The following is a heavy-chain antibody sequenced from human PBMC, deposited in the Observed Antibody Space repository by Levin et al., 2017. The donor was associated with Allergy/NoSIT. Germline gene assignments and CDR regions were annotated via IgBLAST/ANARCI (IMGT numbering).Heavy chain of an antibody. J-gene: IGHJ6*02. CDR1: GFTFSSYA. Sequence: GESLKISCAASGFTFSSYAMHWVRQAPGKGLEWVAVISYDGSNKYYADSVKGRFTISRDNSKNTLYLQMNSLRAEDTAVYYCARYRAAAWYYYGMDVWGQGTTVTVSS. D-gene: IGHD6-13*01. CDR2: ISYDGSNK. CDR3: ARYRAAAWYYYGMDV. V-gene: IGHV3-30*04.